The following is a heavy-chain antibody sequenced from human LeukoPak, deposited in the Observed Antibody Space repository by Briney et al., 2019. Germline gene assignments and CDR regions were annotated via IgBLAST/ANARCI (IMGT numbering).Heavy chain of an antibody. CDR2: IYHSGST. Sequence: SETLSLTCTVSGYSISSGYYWGWIRQPPGKGLEWIGSIYHSGSTYYNPSLKSRVTIPVDTSKNQFSLKLSSVTAADTAVYYCARNYGYWGQGTLVTVSS. CDR3: ARNYGY. J-gene: IGHJ4*02. V-gene: IGHV4-38-2*02. CDR1: GYSISSGYY.